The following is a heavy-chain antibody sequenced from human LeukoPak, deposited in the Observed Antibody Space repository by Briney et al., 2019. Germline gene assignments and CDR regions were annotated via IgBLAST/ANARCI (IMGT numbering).Heavy chain of an antibody. CDR1: GYTFTSYD. CDR3: ARGTDYSKGYYYYYYMDV. D-gene: IGHD4-11*01. V-gene: IGHV1-8*01. Sequence: ASVEVSCKASGYTFTSYDINWVRQATGQGLEWMGWMNPNSGNTGYAQKFQGRVTMTRNTSISTAYMELSSLRSEDTAVYYCARGTDYSKGYYYYYYMDVWGKGSTVTVSS. CDR2: MNPNSGNT. J-gene: IGHJ6*03.